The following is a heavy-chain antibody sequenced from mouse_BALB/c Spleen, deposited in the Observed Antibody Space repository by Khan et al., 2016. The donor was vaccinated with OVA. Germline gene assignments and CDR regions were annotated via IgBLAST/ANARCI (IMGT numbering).Heavy chain of an antibody. Sequence: QIQLVQSGPELKKPGETVRISCKASGYTFTTAGMQWVQKMPGKGLKWIGWINTHSGVPKYAEDFKGRFAFSLETSASTAYLQITNLKNEDTATYFWARGGAAYYRNDGGAMEYWGKGTSVTVSS. D-gene: IGHD2-14*01. CDR2: INTHSGVP. V-gene: IGHV9-4*02. CDR1: GYTFTTAG. CDR3: ARGGAAYYRNDGGAMEY. J-gene: IGHJ4*01.